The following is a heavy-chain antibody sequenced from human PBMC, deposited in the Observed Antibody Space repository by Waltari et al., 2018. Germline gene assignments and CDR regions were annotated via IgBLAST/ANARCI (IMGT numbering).Heavy chain of an antibody. Sequence: EVQLVESGGGLVQPGGSLRLSCAASGFSFSSYWLHWVRQAPGKGLVWVSRINSDGNNTTYADSVKGRFTISRDNAKNTLYLQMNSLRAEDTAVYYCARASLLWGRGTLVTVSS. CDR3: ARASLL. CDR2: INSDGNNT. CDR1: GFSFSSYW. J-gene: IGHJ2*01. V-gene: IGHV3-74*01.